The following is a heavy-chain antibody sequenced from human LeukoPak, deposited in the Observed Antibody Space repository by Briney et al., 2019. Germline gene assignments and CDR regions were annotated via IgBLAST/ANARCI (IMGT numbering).Heavy chain of an antibody. V-gene: IGHV1-69*04. Sequence: ASVKVSCKASGGTFSSYAISWVRRAPGQGLEWMGRIIPILGIANYAQKFQGRVTITADKSTSTAYMELSSLRSEDTAVYYCARVGSYGYSQYWFDPWGQGTLVTVSS. CDR2: IIPILGIA. CDR3: ARVGSYGYSQYWFDP. J-gene: IGHJ5*02. CDR1: GGTFSSYA. D-gene: IGHD5-18*01.